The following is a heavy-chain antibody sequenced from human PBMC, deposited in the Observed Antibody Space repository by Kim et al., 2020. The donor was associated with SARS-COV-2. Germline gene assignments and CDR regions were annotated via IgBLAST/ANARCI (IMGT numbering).Heavy chain of an antibody. CDR2: ITSSSSNI. D-gene: IGHD3-10*01. J-gene: IGHJ6*02. V-gene: IGHV3-21*01. Sequence: GGSLRLSCAASGFTFSSYTMNWVRQAPGKGLEWVSSITSSSSNIYYADSVKGRFTISRDNAKNSLYLQMNSLRAEDTAVYYCARDDGGSGSYLIYYYDYGEDVWGQGTTVTVSS. CDR1: GFTFSSYT. CDR3: ARDDGGSGSYLIYYYDYGEDV.